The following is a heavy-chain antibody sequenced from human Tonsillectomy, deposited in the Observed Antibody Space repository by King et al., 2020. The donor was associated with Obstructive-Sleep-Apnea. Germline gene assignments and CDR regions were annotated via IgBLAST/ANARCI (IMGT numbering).Heavy chain of an antibody. J-gene: IGHJ6*02. D-gene: IGHD3-10*01. CDR3: TTEGAGDRYYYYGMDV. CDR2: IKSKTDGGTT. CDR1: GFTFSNAW. V-gene: IGHV3-15*01. Sequence: VQLVESGGGLVKPGGSLRLSCAASGFTFSNAWMSWVRQAPGKGLEWVGRIKSKTDGGTTDYAAPVKGRFTISRDDSKNTLYLQMNSLKTEDTAVYYCTTEGAGDRYYYYGMDVWGQGTTVTVSS.